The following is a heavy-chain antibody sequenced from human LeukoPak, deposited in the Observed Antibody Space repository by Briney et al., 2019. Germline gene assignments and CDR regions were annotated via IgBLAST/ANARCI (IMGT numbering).Heavy chain of an antibody. CDR1: GGAISSYY. CDR3: VRDLTGAGFDP. Sequence: SETLSLTCTVSGGAISSYYWSWIRQPPGKGLEWIDYIDYSGSTNYNPSLESRVTISVDRSKNQSSLKLSSVIAADTAVYYCVRDLTGAGFDPWGQGTLVTVSS. D-gene: IGHD3-10*01. V-gene: IGHV4-59*01. CDR2: IDYSGST. J-gene: IGHJ5*02.